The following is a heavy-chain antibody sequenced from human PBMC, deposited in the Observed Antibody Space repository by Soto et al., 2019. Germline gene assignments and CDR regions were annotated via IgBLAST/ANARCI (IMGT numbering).Heavy chain of an antibody. CDR2: IIPIFGTA. CDR1: GGTFSSYA. Sequence: QVQMVQSGAEVKKPGSSVKVSCKASGGTFSSYAISWVRQAPGQGLEWMGGIIPIFGTADYAQKFQGRVTITADETTSTADMELISLRSEDTAVYYCASGAAEYDYYGMDVWGQGTTVTVSS. CDR3: ASGAAEYDYYGMDV. J-gene: IGHJ6*02. V-gene: IGHV1-69*12. D-gene: IGHD3-3*01.